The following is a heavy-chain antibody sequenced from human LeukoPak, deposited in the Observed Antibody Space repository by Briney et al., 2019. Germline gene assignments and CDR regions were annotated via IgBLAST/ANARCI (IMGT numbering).Heavy chain of an antibody. V-gene: IGHV1-46*01. J-gene: IGHJ5*02. Sequence: ASVKVSCKASGYTLTSYYMHWVRQAPGQGLEWMGLINPTGGSIGYAQKFQGRVTMTRDMSTSPDYMELSSLRSEDTAIYYCARDNSVGDNAWWFDPWGQGTLVTVSS. CDR3: ARDNSVGDNAWWFDP. CDR1: GYTLTSYY. CDR2: INPTGGSI. D-gene: IGHD1-26*01.